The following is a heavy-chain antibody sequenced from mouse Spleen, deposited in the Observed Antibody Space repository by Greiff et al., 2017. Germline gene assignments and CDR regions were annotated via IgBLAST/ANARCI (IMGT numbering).Heavy chain of an antibody. V-gene: IGHV1-19*01. J-gene: IGHJ3*01. CDR3: ARQYGNYEEFAY. Sequence: EVQLQQSGPVLVKPGASVKMSCKASGYTFTDYYMNWVKQSHGKSLEWIGVINPYNGGTSYNQKFKGKATLTVDKSSSTAYMELNSLTSEDSAVYYCARQYGNYEEFAYWGQGTLVTVSA. CDR1: GYTFTDYY. CDR2: INPYNGGT. D-gene: IGHD2-10*02.